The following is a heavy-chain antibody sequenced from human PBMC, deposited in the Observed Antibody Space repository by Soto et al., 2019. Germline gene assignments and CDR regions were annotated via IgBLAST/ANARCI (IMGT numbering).Heavy chain of an antibody. V-gene: IGHV4-34*01. D-gene: IGHD2-21*02. CDR3: VRTARQGAVAPHWFDR. CDR2: INHSGGT. Sequence: SETLSLTCAVYGGSFSGYYWSWIRQPPGKGLEWIGEINHSGGTNYNPSLKSRVTISVDTSKNQFSLKLSSVTAADTAVYYCVRTARQGAVAPHWFDRWGQGTQVTVSS. J-gene: IGHJ5*02. CDR1: GGSFSGYY.